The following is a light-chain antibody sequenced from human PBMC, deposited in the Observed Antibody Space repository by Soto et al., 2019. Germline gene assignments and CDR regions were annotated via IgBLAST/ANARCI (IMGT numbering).Light chain of an antibody. CDR3: MQALQTPPT. CDR2: LAS. J-gene: IGKJ2*01. V-gene: IGKV2-28*01. Sequence: DIVMTQSPLSLPVTPGEPASISCRSSQSLLHSNGYNYLDWYLQKPGQSPQLLIYLASSRSSGVPDRFSGSGSGTDFTLRISRMEAEDVGVYYCMQALQTPPTFGQGTKLEIK. CDR1: QSLLHSNGYNY.